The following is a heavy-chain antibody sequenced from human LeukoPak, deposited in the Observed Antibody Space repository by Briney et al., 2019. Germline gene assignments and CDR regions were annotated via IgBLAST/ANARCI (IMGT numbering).Heavy chain of an antibody. V-gene: IGHV3-30-3*01. CDR3: ARDTGRYYNSSWYSSFDY. D-gene: IGHD6-13*01. CDR1: GFTFSSYA. CDR2: ISYDGSNK. J-gene: IGHJ4*02. Sequence: TGGSLRLSCAASGFTFSSYAMHWVRQAPGKGLEWVAVISYDGSNKYYADSVKGRFTISRDNSKNTLYLQMNSLRAEDTAVYFCARDTGRYYNSSWYSSFDYWGQGILVIVSS.